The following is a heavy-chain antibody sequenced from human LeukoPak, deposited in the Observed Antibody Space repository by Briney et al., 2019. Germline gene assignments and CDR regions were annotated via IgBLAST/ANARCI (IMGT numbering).Heavy chain of an antibody. D-gene: IGHD6-25*01. V-gene: IGHV4-39*01. CDR3: ARRRDAAPFDY. CDR2: IYYSGST. J-gene: IGHJ4*02. Sequence: SETLSLTCTVSGGSISSISYYWGWIRQPPGKELEWIGNIYYSGSTCYNPSLKSRVTISGDTSKNQFSLKLSSVTAADTAVYYCARRRDAAPFDYWGQGTLVTVSS. CDR1: GGSISSISYY.